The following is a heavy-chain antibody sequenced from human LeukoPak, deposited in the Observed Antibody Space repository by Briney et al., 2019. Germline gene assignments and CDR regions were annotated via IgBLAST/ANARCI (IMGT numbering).Heavy chain of an antibody. V-gene: IGHV4-34*01. CDR3: ARGNGSGSTFDY. CDR2: INHSGST. D-gene: IGHD3-10*01. CDR1: GGSFSGYY. J-gene: IGHJ4*02. Sequence: NPSETLSLTCAVYGGSFSGYYWSWIRQPPGKGLEWIGEINHSGSTNYNPSPKSRVTISVDTSKNQFSLKLSSVTAADPAVYYCARGNGSGSTFDYWGQGTLVTVSS.